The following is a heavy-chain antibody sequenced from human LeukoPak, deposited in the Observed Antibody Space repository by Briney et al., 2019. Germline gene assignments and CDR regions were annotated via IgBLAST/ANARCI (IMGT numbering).Heavy chain of an antibody. D-gene: IGHD2-21*01. CDR3: AKAPVTTCSGAYCYPFDY. J-gene: IGHJ4*02. Sequence: GGSLRLSCAASGFTFTNQAMSWVRQSPGKGLEWVSAISISGNTYHADSVKGRFTISRDSSKNTLYLQMNRLRAEDAAVYYCAKAPVTTCSGAYCYPFDYWGQGTLVTVSS. CDR2: ISISGNT. V-gene: IGHV3-23*01. CDR1: GFTFTNQA.